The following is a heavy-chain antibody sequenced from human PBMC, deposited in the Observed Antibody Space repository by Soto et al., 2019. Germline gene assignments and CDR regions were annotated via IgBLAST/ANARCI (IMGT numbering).Heavy chain of an antibody. J-gene: IGHJ4*02. CDR3: AKDAYVRYYYDSSNDY. CDR2: ISSSSSTI. D-gene: IGHD3-22*01. Sequence: GGSLRLSCAASGFTFSSYSMNWVRQAPGKGLEWVSYISSSSSTIYYADSVKGRFTISRDNAKNSLYLQMNSLRAEDTAVYYCAKDAYVRYYYDSSNDYWGQGTLVTGSS. V-gene: IGHV3-48*01. CDR1: GFTFSSYS.